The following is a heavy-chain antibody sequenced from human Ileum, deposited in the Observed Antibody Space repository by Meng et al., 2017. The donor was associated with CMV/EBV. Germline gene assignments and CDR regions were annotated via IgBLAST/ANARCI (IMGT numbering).Heavy chain of an antibody. CDR1: PDSFTGYH. CDR2: INYRGSI. CDR3: VRGNWVSDF. Sequence: VLLPRGAAEVSNASETLSPPPTVLPDSFTGYHWTWIRQPPGKGPEWIGEINYRGSIHYNPSLESRVTISLDMSTNQLSLKLNSVTAADTAVYYCVRGNWVSDFWGQGTLVTVSS. V-gene: IGHV4-34*01. J-gene: IGHJ4*02. D-gene: IGHD7-27*01.